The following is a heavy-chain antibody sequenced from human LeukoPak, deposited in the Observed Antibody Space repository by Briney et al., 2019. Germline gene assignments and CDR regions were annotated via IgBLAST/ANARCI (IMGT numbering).Heavy chain of an antibody. D-gene: IGHD4-23*01. CDR3: AKDRVVTPDHDAFDI. J-gene: IGHJ3*02. V-gene: IGHV3-23*01. CDR2: ISGSGGST. CDR1: GFTFSSYA. Sequence: GGSPRLSCAASGFTFSSYAMSWVRQAPGKGLEWVSAISGSGGSTYYADSVKGRFTISRDNSKNTLYLQMNSLRAEDTAVYYCAKDRVVTPDHDAFDIWGQGTMVTVSS.